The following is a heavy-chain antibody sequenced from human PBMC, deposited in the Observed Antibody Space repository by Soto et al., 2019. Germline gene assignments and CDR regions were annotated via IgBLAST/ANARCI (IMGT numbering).Heavy chain of an antibody. V-gene: IGHV3-64D*06. Sequence: GGSLRLSCSASGFTFSSYAMHWVRQAPGKGLEYVSAISSNGGSTYYADSVKGRFTISRDNSKNTLYLQMSSLRAEDTAVYYCVKELFVLMVYAMGYWGQGTLVTVSS. D-gene: IGHD2-8*01. J-gene: IGHJ4*02. CDR3: VKELFVLMVYAMGY. CDR2: ISSNGGST. CDR1: GFTFSSYA.